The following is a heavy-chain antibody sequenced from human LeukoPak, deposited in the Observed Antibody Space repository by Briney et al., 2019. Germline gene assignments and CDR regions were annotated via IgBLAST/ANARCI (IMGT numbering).Heavy chain of an antibody. CDR3: ARQLGTVTTPYYYYMDV. CDR1: SGSFNGYY. V-gene: IGHV4-34*01. CDR2: INHSGST. Sequence: SETLSLTCAVYSGSFNGYYWNWIRQPPGKGLEWIGEINHSGSTNYNPSLKSRVTISVDTSKNQFSLKLSSVTAADTAVYYCARQLGTVTTPYYYYMDVWGKGTTVTISS. J-gene: IGHJ6*03. D-gene: IGHD4-17*01.